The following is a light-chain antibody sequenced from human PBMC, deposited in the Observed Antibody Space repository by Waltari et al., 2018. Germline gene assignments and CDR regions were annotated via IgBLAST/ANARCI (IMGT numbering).Light chain of an antibody. CDR2: GAS. Sequence: AIQMTQSPSSLSASVGDRVTITCRASHDIRNDLAWYQQKPGRVPKLLIFGASSLQSGVPSRFSGSGSGTDFTLTISSLQPEDLATYYCLQDDSYPYTFGPGTKVDVK. V-gene: IGKV1-6*01. CDR3: LQDDSYPYT. J-gene: IGKJ3*01. CDR1: HDIRND.